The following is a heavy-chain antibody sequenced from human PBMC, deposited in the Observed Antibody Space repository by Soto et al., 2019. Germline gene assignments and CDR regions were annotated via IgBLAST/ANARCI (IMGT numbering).Heavy chain of an antibody. J-gene: IGHJ6*03. CDR3: ARDSEAASYYYYYIDV. V-gene: IGHV1-18*01. CDR1: GYTFTSYG. Sequence: ASVKVSCKASGYTFTSYGISWVRQAPGQGLEWMGWISAYNGNTNYAQKLQGRVTMTTDTSTSTAYMELRSLRSDDTAVYYCARDSEAASYYYYYIDVWGKGTTVTVSS. CDR2: ISAYNGNT.